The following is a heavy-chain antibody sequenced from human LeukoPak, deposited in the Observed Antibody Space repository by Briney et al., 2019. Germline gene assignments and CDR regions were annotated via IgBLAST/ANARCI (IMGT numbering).Heavy chain of an antibody. D-gene: IGHD3-22*01. CDR1: GFTFSDYY. Sequence: PGGSLRLSCAASGFTFSDYYMSWIRQAPGKGLEWVAVISYDGSNKYYADSVKGRFTISRDNSKNTLYLQMNSLRAEDTAVYYCAKDGDSSGTASTDYYYGMDVWGQGTTVTVSS. V-gene: IGHV3-30*18. CDR3: AKDGDSSGTASTDYYYGMDV. J-gene: IGHJ6*02. CDR2: ISYDGSNK.